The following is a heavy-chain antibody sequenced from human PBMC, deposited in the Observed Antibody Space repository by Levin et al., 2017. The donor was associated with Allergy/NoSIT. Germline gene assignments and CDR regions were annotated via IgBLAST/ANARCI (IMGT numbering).Heavy chain of an antibody. D-gene: IGHD2-15*01. J-gene: IGHJ5*02. CDR1: GGSISSGDYY. CDR3: ARDGGGYCSGGSCYLNWFDP. Sequence: LRLSCTVSGGSISSGDYYWSWIRQPPGKGLEWIGYIYYSGSTYYNPSLKSRVTISVDTSKNQFSLKLSSVTAADTAVYYCARDGGGYCSGGSCYLNWFDPWGQGTLVTVSS. CDR2: IYYSGST. V-gene: IGHV4-30-4*01.